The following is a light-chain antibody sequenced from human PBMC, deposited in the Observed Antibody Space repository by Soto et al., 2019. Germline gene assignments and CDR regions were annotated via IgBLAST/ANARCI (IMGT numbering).Light chain of an antibody. Sequence: EIVLTQSPGTLASSLGDGATLPCRASQTVNRSYLAWYLHKPGQPPRLLVGGVSNRAPGVPDRFSGGGSGTDFTLTIASLEPDDFGTYYCQQYIASPRTFGQGSMVDVK. CDR2: GVS. CDR1: QTVNRSY. J-gene: IGKJ1*01. V-gene: IGKV3-20*01. CDR3: QQYIASPRT.